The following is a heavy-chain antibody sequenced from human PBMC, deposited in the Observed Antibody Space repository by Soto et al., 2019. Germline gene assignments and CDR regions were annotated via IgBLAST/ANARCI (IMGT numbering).Heavy chain of an antibody. V-gene: IGHV3-15*07. J-gene: IGHJ6*02. Sequence: VQLVESGGGFIYPGGSLRLSCAASGLTISNAWMNWVRQAPGKGLEWVGRIKTNTEGGTTDYAAAVKGRFTVSRDDSKKTLYLQMNSLKPEDTAVYYCTTGSVEGVWGQGTTVTVSS. D-gene: IGHD2-15*01. CDR2: IKTNTEGGTT. CDR3: TTGSVEGV. CDR1: GLTISNAW.